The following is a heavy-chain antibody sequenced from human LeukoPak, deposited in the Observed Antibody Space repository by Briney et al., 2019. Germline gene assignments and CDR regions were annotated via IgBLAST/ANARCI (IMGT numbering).Heavy chain of an antibody. CDR2: ISHSGST. Sequence: SETLSLTCAVYGGSFSGYYWSWIRQPPGKGLEWIGKISHSGSTNYNPSLKSRVTISVDTSKNQFSLKLSSVTAADTAVYYCARLPSYYDFWSGYLFDYWGQGTLVTVSS. J-gene: IGHJ4*02. D-gene: IGHD3-3*01. V-gene: IGHV4-34*01. CDR1: GGSFSGYY. CDR3: ARLPSYYDFWSGYLFDY.